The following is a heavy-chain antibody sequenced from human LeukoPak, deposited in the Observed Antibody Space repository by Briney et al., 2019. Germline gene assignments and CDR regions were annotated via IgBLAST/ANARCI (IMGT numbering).Heavy chain of an antibody. CDR3: ARGVVGATIIRSVPGGFDY. D-gene: IGHD1-26*01. CDR2: ISTRSTYI. CDR1: GFTFSYYA. J-gene: IGHJ4*02. Sequence: PGGSLRLSCAASGFTFSYYAMNWVRQAPGKGLEWVSSISTRSTYIYYADSLKGRFTISRDNAKNTLYLQMNSLRAEDTAVYYCARGVVGATIIRSVPGGFDYWGQGTLVTVSS. V-gene: IGHV3-21*01.